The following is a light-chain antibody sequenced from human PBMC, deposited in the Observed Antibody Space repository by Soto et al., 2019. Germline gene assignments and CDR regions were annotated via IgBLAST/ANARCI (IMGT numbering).Light chain of an antibody. J-gene: IGKJ2*01. CDR1: QSISSE. V-gene: IGKV3-15*01. CDR2: SAS. CDR3: QQGHNWPLT. Sequence: EIVMTQSPATLSVSPGERATLSCRASQSISSELAWYQQKPGQPPRLLIYSASTRATGVPARFTGSGSGSEFPLTISELQSEDFAVYYCQQGHNWPLTFGQGTRLEI.